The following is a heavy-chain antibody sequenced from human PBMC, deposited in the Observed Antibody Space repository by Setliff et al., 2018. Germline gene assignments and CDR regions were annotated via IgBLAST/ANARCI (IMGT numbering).Heavy chain of an antibody. Sequence: SETLSLTCTVSGYSISSGYYWGWIRQPPGKGLEWIGSIYHSGSTYYNPSLKSRVTISVDTSKNQFSLKLSSVTAADTAVYYCARDPREGWRRVESCWFDPWGQGTLVTVSS. CDR1: GYSISSGYY. J-gene: IGHJ5*02. CDR2: IYHSGST. V-gene: IGHV4-38-2*02. D-gene: IGHD2-21*02. CDR3: ARDPREGWRRVESCWFDP.